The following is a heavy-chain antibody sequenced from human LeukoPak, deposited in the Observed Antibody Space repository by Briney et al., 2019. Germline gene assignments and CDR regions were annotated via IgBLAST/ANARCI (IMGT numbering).Heavy chain of an antibody. Sequence: PSETLSLTCTVSGYSISSGYYWGWIRQPPGKGLEWIGSIYHSGSTYYNPSLKSRVTISVDTSKNQFSLKLSSVTAADTAVYYCARDGYCSSTSCYIVFDPWGQGTLVTASS. D-gene: IGHD2-2*03. J-gene: IGHJ5*02. CDR1: GYSISSGYY. CDR2: IYHSGST. V-gene: IGHV4-38-2*02. CDR3: ARDGYCSSTSCYIVFDP.